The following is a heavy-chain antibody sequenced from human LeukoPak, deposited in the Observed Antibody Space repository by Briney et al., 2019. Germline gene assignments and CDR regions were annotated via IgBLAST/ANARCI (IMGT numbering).Heavy chain of an antibody. D-gene: IGHD5-18*01. CDR3: ARGGDTAMVTPFDY. Sequence: SVKVSCKASGGTFSSYAIGWVRQAPGQGLEWMGRIIPIFGTANYAQKFQGRVTITTDESTSTAYMELSSLRSEDTAVYYCARGGDTAMVTPFDYWGQGTLVTVSS. V-gene: IGHV1-69*05. J-gene: IGHJ4*02. CDR1: GGTFSSYA. CDR2: IIPIFGTA.